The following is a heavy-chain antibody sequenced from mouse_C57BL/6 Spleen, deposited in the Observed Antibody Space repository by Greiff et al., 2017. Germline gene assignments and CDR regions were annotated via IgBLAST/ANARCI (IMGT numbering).Heavy chain of an antibody. CDR1: GYSFTGYY. CDR2: INPSTGGT. Sequence: VQLQQSGPELVKPGASVKISCKASGYSFTGYYMNWVKQSPEKSLEWIGEINPSTGGTTYNQKFKAKATLTVDKSSSTAYMQLKSLTSEDSAVYYCARNPIYGNYAMDYWGQGTSVTVSS. V-gene: IGHV1-42*01. CDR3: ARNPIYGNYAMDY. D-gene: IGHD2-1*01. J-gene: IGHJ4*01.